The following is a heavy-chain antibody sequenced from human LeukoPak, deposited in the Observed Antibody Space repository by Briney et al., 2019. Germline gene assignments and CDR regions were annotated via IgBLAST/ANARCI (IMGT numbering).Heavy chain of an antibody. CDR2: ISSSSSYI. Sequence: GGSLRLSCAASGFTFSSYSMNWVRQAPGKGLEWVSSISSSSSYIYYADSVKGRFTISRDNARNSLYLQMNSLRAEDTAVYYCAGDRVSGSTDAEYFQHWGQGTLVTVSS. CDR1: GFTFSSYS. V-gene: IGHV3-21*01. CDR3: AGDRVSGSTDAEYFQH. J-gene: IGHJ1*01. D-gene: IGHD1-26*01.